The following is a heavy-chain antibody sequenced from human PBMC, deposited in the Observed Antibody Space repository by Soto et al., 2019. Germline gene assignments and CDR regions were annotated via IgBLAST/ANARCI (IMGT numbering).Heavy chain of an antibody. CDR2: IYPGDSDT. CDR1: GYSFISYW. Sequence: GESLKISCKCSGYSFISYWIGWVRQMPGKGLEWMGIIYPGDSDTRYSPSFQGRVTISVDKSISTVYLQWSSLKASDTAMYYCVRRDDYSYYYGMDVWGQGTKVTVSS. J-gene: IGHJ6*02. CDR3: VRRDDYSYYYGMDV. V-gene: IGHV5-51*01.